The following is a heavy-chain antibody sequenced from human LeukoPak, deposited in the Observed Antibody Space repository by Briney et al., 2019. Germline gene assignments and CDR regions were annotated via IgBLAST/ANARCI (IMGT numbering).Heavy chain of an antibody. CDR1: GYTFTGYY. V-gene: IGHV1-2*02. D-gene: IGHD6-19*01. J-gene: IGHJ4*02. Sequence: ASVKASCKASGYTFTGYYMHWVRQAPGQGLEWMGWINPNSGGTNYAQKFQGRVTMTRDTSISTAYMELSRLRSDDTAVYYCARERKYSSGWLFDYWGQGTLVTVSS. CDR3: ARERKYSSGWLFDY. CDR2: INPNSGGT.